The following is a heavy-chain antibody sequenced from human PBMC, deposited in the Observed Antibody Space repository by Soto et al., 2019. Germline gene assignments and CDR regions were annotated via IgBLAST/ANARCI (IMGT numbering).Heavy chain of an antibody. J-gene: IGHJ4*02. CDR3: AGHSLQQYFKY. D-gene: IGHD6-13*01. CDR2: IYYSGST. V-gene: IGHV4-59*08. Sequence: SETLSLTCTVSGGSISSYYWSWIRQPPGKGLEWIGYIYYSGSTNYNPSLKSRVTISVDTSKNQFSLKLSSVTAADTALYYCAGHSLQQYFKYWGQGTQVTVSS. CDR1: GGSISSYY.